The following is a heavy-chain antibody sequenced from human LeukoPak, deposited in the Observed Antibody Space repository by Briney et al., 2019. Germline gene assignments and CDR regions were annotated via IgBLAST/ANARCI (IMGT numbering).Heavy chain of an antibody. V-gene: IGHV4-39*02. CDR1: GGSISSSSYY. CDR2: IYYSGST. CDR3: ASAYSGYYYFDY. D-gene: IGHD5-12*01. J-gene: IGHJ4*02. Sequence: SETLPLTCTVSGGSISSSSYYWGWIRQPPGKGLERIGCIYYSGSTYYNPSLKSRVTISGDTSENHFSLKLSSVTAADTAVYYCASAYSGYYYFDYWGQGTLVTVSS.